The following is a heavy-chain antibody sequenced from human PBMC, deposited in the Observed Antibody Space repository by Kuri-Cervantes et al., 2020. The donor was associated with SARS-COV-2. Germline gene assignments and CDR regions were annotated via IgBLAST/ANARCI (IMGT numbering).Heavy chain of an antibody. J-gene: IGHJ3*02. V-gene: IGHV4-59*05. Sequence: SETLSLTCTVSGGSISSYYWSWIRQPAGKGLEWIGSIYYSGSTYYNPSLKSRVTISVDTSKNQFSLKLSSVTAADTAVYYCARQREMATIPDAFDIWGQGTMVTVSS. CDR3: ARQREMATIPDAFDI. CDR2: IYYSGST. CDR1: GGSISSYY. D-gene: IGHD5-24*01.